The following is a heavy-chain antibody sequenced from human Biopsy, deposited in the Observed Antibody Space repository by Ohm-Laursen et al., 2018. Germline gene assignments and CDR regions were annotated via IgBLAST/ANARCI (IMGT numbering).Heavy chain of an antibody. CDR2: IYYTGST. D-gene: IGHD1-26*01. CDR1: GGSISRYY. J-gene: IGHJ2*01. CDR3: ARHAPSYSGSYWRYFDL. V-gene: IGHV4-59*08. Sequence: GTLSLTCTVSGGSISRYYWRWIRQPPGKGLEWIGYIYYTGSTNYNPSLKSRVHISVDKSMNHLLLRLTSVTAADTAVYYCARHAPSYSGSYWRYFDLWGRGTLVTVSS.